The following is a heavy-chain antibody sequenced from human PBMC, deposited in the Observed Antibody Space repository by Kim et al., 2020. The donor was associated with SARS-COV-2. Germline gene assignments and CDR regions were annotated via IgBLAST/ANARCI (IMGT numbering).Heavy chain of an antibody. CDR3: STSYT. J-gene: IGHJ5*02. CDR2: SKTDGGTT. Sequence: SKTDGGTTDYSAPVRGRFTISRDDSKSTVYLQMNSLKTEDTAMYYCSTSYTWGQGTLVTVSS. V-gene: IGHV3-15*01.